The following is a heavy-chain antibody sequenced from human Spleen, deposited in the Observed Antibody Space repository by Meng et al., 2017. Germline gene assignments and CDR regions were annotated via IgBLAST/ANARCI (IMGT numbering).Heavy chain of an antibody. J-gene: IGHJ4*02. V-gene: IGHV4-34*01. CDR1: GGSFRDYY. CDR2: INHSGST. D-gene: IGHD4-11*01. Sequence: QGQLQQWGAGLLKPSGTPSLTCVVSGGSFRDYYWSWIRQPPGKGLEWIGEINHSGSTNYNPSLERRATISVDTSQNNLSLKLSSVTAADSAVYYCARGPTTMAHDFDYWGQGTLVTVSS. CDR3: ARGPTTMAHDFDY.